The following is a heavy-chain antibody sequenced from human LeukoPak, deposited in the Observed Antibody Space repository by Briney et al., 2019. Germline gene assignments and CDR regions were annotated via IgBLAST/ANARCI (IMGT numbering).Heavy chain of an antibody. CDR1: GFTFSSYG. CDR2: ISYDGSNK. Sequence: PGGSLRLSCAASGFTFSSYGMHWVRQAPGKGLEWVAVISYDGSNKYYADSVKGRFTISRDNSKNTLYLQMNSLRAEDTAVYYCAKVVGAARPTRMVYFDYWGQGTLVTVSS. V-gene: IGHV3-30*18. J-gene: IGHJ4*02. D-gene: IGHD6-6*01. CDR3: AKVVGAARPTRMVYFDY.